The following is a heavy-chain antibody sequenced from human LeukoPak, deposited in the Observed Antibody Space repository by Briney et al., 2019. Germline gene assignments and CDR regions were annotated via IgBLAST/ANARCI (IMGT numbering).Heavy chain of an antibody. CDR2: ISGSGGST. V-gene: IGHV3-23*01. D-gene: IGHD1-26*01. CDR1: GFTFSSYA. Sequence: PGGSLRLSCAASGFTFSSYAMSWVRQAPGKGLEWVSAISGSGGSTYYADSVKGRFTISRDNSKNTLYLQMNSLRAEDTAVYYCARAGLRANSGSYPAPYFQHWGQGSSGSYPAPYFQHWGQGTLVTVSS. CDR3: ARAGLRANSGSYPAPYFQHWGQGSSGSYPAPYFQH. J-gene: IGHJ1*01.